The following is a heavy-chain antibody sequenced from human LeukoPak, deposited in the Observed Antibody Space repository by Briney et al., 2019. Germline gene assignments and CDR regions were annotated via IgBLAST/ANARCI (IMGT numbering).Heavy chain of an antibody. CDR3: AKDGGSYYDRGWFDP. J-gene: IGHJ5*02. CDR2: ISTSSSYI. Sequence: GGSLRLSCAASGFTFSTYSMNWVRQAPGKGLEWVSSISTSSSYIYYADSVKGRFTISRDNSKNTLYLQMNSLRAEDTAVYYCAKDGGSYYDRGWFDPWGQGTLVTVSS. V-gene: IGHV3-21*01. CDR1: GFTFSTYS. D-gene: IGHD1-26*01.